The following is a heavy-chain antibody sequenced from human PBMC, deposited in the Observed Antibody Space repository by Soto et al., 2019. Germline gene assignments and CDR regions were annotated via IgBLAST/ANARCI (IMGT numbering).Heavy chain of an antibody. J-gene: IGHJ2*01. V-gene: IGHV4-30-4*01. D-gene: IGHD3-10*02. CDR2: IYYSGSN. Sequence: NRQPPGKGLERVGYIYYSGSNYYNPSTKSRVTIAVDTSKNQFSLKLSSVTAADTAVYYCAGYCSGNSYFFQAEDGIRDL. CDR3: AGYCSGNSYFFQAEDGIRDL.